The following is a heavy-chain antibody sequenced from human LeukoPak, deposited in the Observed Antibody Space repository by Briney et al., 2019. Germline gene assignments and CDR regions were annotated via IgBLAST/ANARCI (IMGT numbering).Heavy chain of an antibody. Sequence: GGSLRLSRAASGFAFSSYAMSWVRQPPGKGLEWVSVISRRDDYTYYADSVKGRFTISRDNSKNTLYLQMNTLRAEDTAVYYCANDYRSGSFHDFWGQGTLVTVSS. V-gene: IGHV3-23*01. CDR3: ANDYRSGSFHDF. CDR1: GFAFSSYA. D-gene: IGHD3-10*01. J-gene: IGHJ4*02. CDR2: ISRRDDYT.